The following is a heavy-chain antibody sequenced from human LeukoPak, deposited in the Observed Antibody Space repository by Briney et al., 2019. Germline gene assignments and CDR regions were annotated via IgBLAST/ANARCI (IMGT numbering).Heavy chain of an antibody. CDR3: ASGLRTYYYYGMDV. J-gene: IGHJ6*02. CDR1: GGSISSYY. CDR2: IYYSGST. Sequence: SETLSLTCTVSGGSISSYYWSWIRQPPGKGLEWIGYIYYSGSTNYNPSLKSRVTISVDTSKNQFSLKLSSVTAADTAVYYCASGLRTYYYYGMDVWGQGTTVTVSS. V-gene: IGHV4-59*12. D-gene: IGHD3-16*01.